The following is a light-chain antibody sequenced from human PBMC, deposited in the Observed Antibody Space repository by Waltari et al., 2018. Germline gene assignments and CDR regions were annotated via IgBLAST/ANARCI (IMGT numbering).Light chain of an antibody. V-gene: IGKV3-20*01. CDR3: QQYGSSVMYT. CDR1: HSLTKKY. J-gene: IGKJ2*01. CDR2: GAS. Sequence: EIVLTQSPGTLSLSPGERANLPCRASHSLTKKYLAWYQQKPGQAPRLLIYGASSRAAGIPDRFSGSGSGTDFTLTISRLEPEDSAMYYCQQYGSSVMYTFGQGTKVEIK.